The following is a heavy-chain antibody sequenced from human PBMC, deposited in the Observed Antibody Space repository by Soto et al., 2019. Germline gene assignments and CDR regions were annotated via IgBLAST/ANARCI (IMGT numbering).Heavy chain of an antibody. V-gene: IGHV4-61*01. CDR1: GGSIISGCCC. Sequence: SETLSLTCTVSGGSIISGCCCWIWIRQHPGKGLEWIGYIYYSGSTYYNPSLKSRVTISVDTSKNQFSLKLSSVTAADTAVYYCARGEYYYFMDVWGKGTTVTVSS. J-gene: IGHJ6*03. CDR2: IYYSGST. CDR3: ARGEYYYFMDV.